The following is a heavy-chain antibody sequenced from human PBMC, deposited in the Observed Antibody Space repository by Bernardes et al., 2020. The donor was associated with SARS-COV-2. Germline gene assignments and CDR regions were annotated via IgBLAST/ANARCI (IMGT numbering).Heavy chain of an antibody. CDR1: GYSLTNYV. CDR2: ISGYNGST. Sequence: SVKVSCKASGYSLTNYVVTCVRQAPGQGLEWMGWISGYNGSTNFAQKFQGSVILTTDTATSTAYMEVMSLTSDDTAVYFCARDSRSGTYYGTFDYWGQGTLVTVSS. D-gene: IGHD1-26*01. J-gene: IGHJ4*02. V-gene: IGHV1-18*04. CDR3: ARDSRSGTYYGTFDY.